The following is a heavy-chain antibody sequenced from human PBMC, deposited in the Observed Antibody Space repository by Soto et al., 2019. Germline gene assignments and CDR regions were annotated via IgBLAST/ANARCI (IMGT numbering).Heavy chain of an antibody. Sequence: SETLSLTCIVSGASISSRSSYWGWIRQPPGKGLEWVGTFYSGSTYNNPSLKSRVTISVDTSKNQFSLKLSSVAAEDTAIYYCATTRGIAVGGSFDHWGQGTLVTVS. J-gene: IGHJ5*02. CDR1: GASISSRSSY. D-gene: IGHD6-13*01. CDR3: ATTRGIAVGGSFDH. CDR2: FYSGST. V-gene: IGHV4-39*01.